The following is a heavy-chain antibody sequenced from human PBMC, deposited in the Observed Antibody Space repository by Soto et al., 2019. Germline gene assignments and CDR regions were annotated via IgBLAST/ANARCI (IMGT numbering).Heavy chain of an antibody. J-gene: IGHJ4*02. D-gene: IGHD5-18*01. Sequence: GGSLRLSCAASGFTFSSYGMHWVRQAPGKGLEWVAVISYDGINKYYADSVKGRFTISRDNSKNTLYLQMNSLRAEDTAVYYCAKAQDTAMAYYFDYWGQGTLVTVSS. V-gene: IGHV3-30*18. CDR3: AKAQDTAMAYYFDY. CDR2: ISYDGINK. CDR1: GFTFSSYG.